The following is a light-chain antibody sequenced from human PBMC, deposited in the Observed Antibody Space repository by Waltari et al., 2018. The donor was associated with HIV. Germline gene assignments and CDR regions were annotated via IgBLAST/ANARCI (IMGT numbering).Light chain of an antibody. CDR2: EVT. J-gene: IGLJ1*01. Sequence: QSALTQPPSASGSPGQSVTISCTGTSSDIGRYNYVSWYQQHPGKAPKLIINEVTERPSGVPDRFSGSKSGNTASLTVSGLQAEDEADYYCSSYAGNNNGVFGTGTKVTVL. V-gene: IGLV2-8*01. CDR1: SSDIGRYNY. CDR3: SSYAGNNNGV.